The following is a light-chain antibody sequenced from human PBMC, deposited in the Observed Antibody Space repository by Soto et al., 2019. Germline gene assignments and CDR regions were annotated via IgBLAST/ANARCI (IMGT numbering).Light chain of an antibody. CDR2: GSS. J-gene: IGKJ4*01. CDR1: QSVGSRY. Sequence: EIVLTQSPGTLSLSPGEGATLSCRASQSVGSRYLAWYQQKPGQAPRPLIYGSSSRATGIPDRFSGSGSGTDFTLTISRLEPEDFAVYYCQQYGTSPPRLTFGGGTKVEIK. CDR3: QQYGTSPPRLT. V-gene: IGKV3-20*01.